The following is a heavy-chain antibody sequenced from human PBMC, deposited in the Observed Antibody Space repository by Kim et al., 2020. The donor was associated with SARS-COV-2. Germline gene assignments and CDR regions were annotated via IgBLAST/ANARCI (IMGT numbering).Heavy chain of an antibody. CDR1: GFTFGDYA. D-gene: IGHD3-3*01. CDR2: ISWNSGSI. Sequence: GGSLRLSCAASGFTFGDYAMYWVRQAPGKGLEWVSGISWNSGSIGYADSVKGRFTISRDNAKNSLYLQMNSLRAEDTALYYCAASYDFWSGLMDVWGKGTTVTVAS. V-gene: IGHV3-9*01. CDR3: AASYDFWSGLMDV. J-gene: IGHJ6*03.